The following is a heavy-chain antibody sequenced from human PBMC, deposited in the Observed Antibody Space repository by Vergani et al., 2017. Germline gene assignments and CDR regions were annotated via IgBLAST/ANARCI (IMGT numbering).Heavy chain of an antibody. D-gene: IGHD3-9*01. CDR3: ARGDYGILTGYRY. Sequence: QVQVVQSGAEVKKSGASVKVSCKTSGYTFSNYYMHWVRQAPGQGLEWMGIINPSGGHTNYAQKFQGRVTMTRDTSTSTVYMELSSLRSGDTAIYYCARGDYGILTGYRYWVQGTLVTVSA. J-gene: IGHJ4*02. CDR2: INPSGGHT. V-gene: IGHV1-46*03. CDR1: GYTFSNYY.